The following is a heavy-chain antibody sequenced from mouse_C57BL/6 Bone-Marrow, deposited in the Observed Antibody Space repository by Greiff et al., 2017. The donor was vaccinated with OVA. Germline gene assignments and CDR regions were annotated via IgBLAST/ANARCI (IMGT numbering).Heavy chain of an antibody. V-gene: IGHV1-15*01. CDR3: ARRDGYPYYAMYY. CDR1: GYTFTDYE. Sequence: QVHVKQSGAELVRPGASVTLSCKASGYTFTDYEMHWVKQTPVHGLEWIGAIDPETGGTAYNQKFKGKAILTADKSSSTAYMELRSLTSEDSAVYYCARRDGYPYYAMYYWGQGTSVTVSS. CDR2: IDPETGGT. D-gene: IGHD2-3*01. J-gene: IGHJ4*01.